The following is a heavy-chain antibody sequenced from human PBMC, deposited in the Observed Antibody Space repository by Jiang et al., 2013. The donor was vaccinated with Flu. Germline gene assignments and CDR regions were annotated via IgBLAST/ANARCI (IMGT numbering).Heavy chain of an antibody. D-gene: IGHD2-15*01. CDR3: ARDSCNTATCSGIDH. Sequence: TLSLTCTVSGGSVGRGRYYWSWIRQSPGKGLEWIGYVYYNGITNYNPSLKSRVTISADTSRNDFSLKLSSVTAADTAVYYCARDSCNTATCSGIDHWGQGTLVTVSS. V-gene: IGHV4-61*03. CDR2: VYYNGIT. CDR1: GGSVGRGRYY. J-gene: IGHJ4*02.